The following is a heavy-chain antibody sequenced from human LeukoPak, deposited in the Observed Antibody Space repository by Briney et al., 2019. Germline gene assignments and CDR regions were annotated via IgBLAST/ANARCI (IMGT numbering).Heavy chain of an antibody. D-gene: IGHD3-10*02. V-gene: IGHV3-49*04. CDR2: IRSKALYGTS. CDR1: GFRFGGYA. J-gene: IGHJ4*02. Sequence: QPGRSLRLSCSGSGFRFGGYALSWVRQAPGKGLAWVGFIRSKALYGTSEYAASVEGRFAISRDDSNNIVYLQMNSLKTEDTAVYFCVRESVRDYYFDFWGQGTLVTVSS. CDR3: VRESVRDYYFDF.